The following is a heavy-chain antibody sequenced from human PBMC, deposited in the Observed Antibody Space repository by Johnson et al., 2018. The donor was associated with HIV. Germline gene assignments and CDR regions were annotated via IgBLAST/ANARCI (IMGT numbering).Heavy chain of an antibody. V-gene: IGHV3-7*02. CDR3: AKWKYCSGDNCYSEFGVFDDAFDI. Sequence: VQLVESGGGLVQSGGSLGLSCAATGFTFSIYWMAWVRPAPRKELEWVANINQDGSENYSADSVKGRFTISRATSKHTVYLQTNSLRAEDTAVYYCAKWKYCSGDNCYSEFGVFDDAFDIWGQGTMVTVSS. CDR1: GFTFSIYW. D-gene: IGHD2-15*01. CDR2: INQDGSEN. J-gene: IGHJ3*02.